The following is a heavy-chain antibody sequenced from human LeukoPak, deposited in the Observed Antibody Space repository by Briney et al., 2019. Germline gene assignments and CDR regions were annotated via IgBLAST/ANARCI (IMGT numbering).Heavy chain of an antibody. V-gene: IGHV1-2*02. J-gene: IGHJ4*02. CDR1: GYTFTGYY. D-gene: IGHD6-19*01. CDR2: INPNSGGT. Sequence: GASVKVSCKASGYTFTGYYMHWVRQAPGQGLEWMGWINPNSGGTNYAQKFQGRVTMTRDTSISTAYMELSRLRSDDTAVYYCAKEEIGMIAVAWSFDYWGQGTLVTASS. CDR3: AKEEIGMIAVAWSFDY.